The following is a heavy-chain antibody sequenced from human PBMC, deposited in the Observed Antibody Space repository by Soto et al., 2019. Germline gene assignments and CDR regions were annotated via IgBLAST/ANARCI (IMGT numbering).Heavy chain of an antibody. J-gene: IGHJ4*02. D-gene: IGHD4-17*01. Sequence: QVQLQESGPGLVKPSETLSLTCTVSGGSISSYYWSWIRQPPGKGLEWIGYIYYSGSTNYNPSLKSRVTISVDPSKNQFSLKLSSVTAADTAVYYCARRYGGSRDYWGQGTLVTVSS. CDR3: ARRYGGSRDY. CDR1: GGSISSYY. CDR2: IYYSGST. V-gene: IGHV4-59*08.